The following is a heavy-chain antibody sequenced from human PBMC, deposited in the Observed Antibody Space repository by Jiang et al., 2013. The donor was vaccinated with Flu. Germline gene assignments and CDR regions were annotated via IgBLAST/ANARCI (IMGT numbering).Heavy chain of an antibody. Sequence: VQLVESGAEVKKPGSSVKVSCRNSGGTANTYSFHWVRQAPGRGLEWMGAITPIFGTTNYAQEIRDRVTLTADISTNSVFMELGSLTSDDTAVYYCARPGATGKFDFWGQGTLVTVSS. CDR2: ITPIFGTT. CDR1: GGTANTYS. CDR3: ARPGATGKFDF. J-gene: IGHJ4*02. D-gene: IGHD1-1*01. V-gene: IGHV1-69*06.